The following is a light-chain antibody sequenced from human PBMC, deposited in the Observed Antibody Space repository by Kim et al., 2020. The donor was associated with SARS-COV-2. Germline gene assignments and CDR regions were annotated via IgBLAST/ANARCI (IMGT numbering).Light chain of an antibody. Sequence: LGQPVRITCQGDSLRSYYASWYQQKPGQAPVLVIYGKNNRPSGIPDRFSGSSSGNTASLTITGAQAEDEADYYCNSRDSSGNHWVFGGGTQLTVL. J-gene: IGLJ3*02. V-gene: IGLV3-19*01. CDR1: SLRSYY. CDR2: GKN. CDR3: NSRDSSGNHWV.